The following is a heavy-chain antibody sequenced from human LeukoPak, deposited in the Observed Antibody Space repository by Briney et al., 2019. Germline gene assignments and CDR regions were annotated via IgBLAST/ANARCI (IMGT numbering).Heavy chain of an antibody. J-gene: IGHJ4*02. CDR3: ARDQSRHYDDSSGSDY. CDR1: GFTFSSYS. CDR2: ISSSSSYI. V-gene: IGHV3-21*01. Sequence: GGSLRLSCAASGFTFSSYSMNWVRQAPGKGLEWVSSISSSSSYIYYADSVKGRFTISRDNAKNSLYLQMNSLRAEDTAVYYCARDQSRHYDDSSGSDYWGQGTLVSVSS. D-gene: IGHD3-22*01.